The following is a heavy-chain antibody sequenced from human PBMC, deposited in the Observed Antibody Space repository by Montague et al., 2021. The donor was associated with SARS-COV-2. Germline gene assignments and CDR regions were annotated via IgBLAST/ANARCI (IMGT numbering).Heavy chain of an antibody. CDR1: GGSISSSNW. Sequence: SETLSLTCAVSGGSISSSNWWSWVRQPPGKGLEWIGEIYHSGSTNYNPSLQSRVTISVDKSKNQFSRKLSSVTAADTAVYYWAGMRWLLSEGGYYYGMDVWGQGTTVTVSS. D-gene: IGHD5-24*01. CDR2: IYHSGST. V-gene: IGHV4-4*02. J-gene: IGHJ6*02. CDR3: AGMRWLLSEGGYYYGMDV.